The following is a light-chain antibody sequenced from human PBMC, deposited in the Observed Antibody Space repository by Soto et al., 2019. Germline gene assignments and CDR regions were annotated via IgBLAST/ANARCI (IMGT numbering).Light chain of an antibody. CDR1: QSIDMY. V-gene: IGKV1-39*01. CDR3: QQSWHSFRT. J-gene: IGKJ2*01. CDR2: GAS. Sequence: DVQMTQSPSSLSASVGDRVTLTCRASQSIDMYLSWYQQKPGKAPRLLIYGASNLQSGVPSRFSGSGSGTDFTLTISSLQPEDFATYYCQQSWHSFRTFGQGTKLEIK.